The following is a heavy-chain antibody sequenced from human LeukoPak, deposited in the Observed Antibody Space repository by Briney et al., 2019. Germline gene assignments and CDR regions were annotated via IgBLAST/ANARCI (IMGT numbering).Heavy chain of an antibody. Sequence: GGSLRLSCAASGFTFSSYAMSWVRQAPGKGLEWVSGISGSGGSTSYADSVKGRFTIPRDNSKNTLYLQMNSLRAVDTAVYYCAKRSGSTWYGDLDYWGQGALVTVSS. CDR2: ISGSGGST. D-gene: IGHD6-13*01. CDR3: AKRSGSTWYGDLDY. J-gene: IGHJ4*02. CDR1: GFTFSSYA. V-gene: IGHV3-23*01.